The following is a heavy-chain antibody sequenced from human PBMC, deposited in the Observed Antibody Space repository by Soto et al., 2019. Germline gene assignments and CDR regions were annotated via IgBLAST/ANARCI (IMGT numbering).Heavy chain of an antibody. CDR1: GGSISSYY. CDR2: IYYSGST. V-gene: IGHV4-59*01. D-gene: IGHD1-1*01. CDR3: AGDTPGGPERRPGDPNWFDP. J-gene: IGHJ5*02. Sequence: SETLSLTCTVSGGSISSYYWSWIRQPPGKGLEWIGYIYYSGSTNYNPSLKSRVTISVDTSKNQFSLKLSSVTAADTAVYYCAGDTPGGPERRPGDPNWFDPWGQGTLVTVSS.